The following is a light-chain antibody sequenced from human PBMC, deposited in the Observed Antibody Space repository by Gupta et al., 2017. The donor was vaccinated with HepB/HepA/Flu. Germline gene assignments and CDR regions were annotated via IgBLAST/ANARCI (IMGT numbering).Light chain of an antibody. CDR3: QQYNNWPET. V-gene: IGKV3-15*01. CDR1: QSVGSN. CDR2: GAS. J-gene: IGKJ1*01. Sequence: EIVMTQSPATLSVSPGERATLSCRACQSVGSNLAWYQKKPGQAPRLLIYGASTGATGIPARFSGSGSGTEFTLTISSLQSEDFAVYYCQQYNNWPETFGQGTKVEIK.